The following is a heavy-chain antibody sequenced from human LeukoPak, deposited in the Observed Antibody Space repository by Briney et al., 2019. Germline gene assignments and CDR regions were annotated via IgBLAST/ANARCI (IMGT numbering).Heavy chain of an antibody. CDR1: GGSISSGGYS. V-gene: IGHV4-30-4*07. CDR3: ARTTYADYARD. D-gene: IGHD4-17*01. CDR2: IYYSGST. J-gene: IGHJ4*02. Sequence: PSQTLSLTCAVSGGSISSGGYSWSWIRQPPGKGLEWIGYIYYSGSTYYNPSLKSRVTISVDTSKNQFSLKLSSVTAADTAVYYCARTTYADYARDWGQGTLVTVSS.